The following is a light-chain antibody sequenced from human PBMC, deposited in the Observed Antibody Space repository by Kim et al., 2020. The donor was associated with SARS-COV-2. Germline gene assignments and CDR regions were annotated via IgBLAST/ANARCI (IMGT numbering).Light chain of an antibody. V-gene: IGLV2-11*03. J-gene: IGLJ2*01. CDR3: CSYAGSNSLV. CDR2: DVS. Sequence: GQSITTSCTGTSSDVGGYNYVTWYQQHPGKAPKVIIYDVSTRPSGIPDRFSGSKSGNTASLTISGLQTEDEGDYHCCSYAGSNSLVFGGGTKVTVL. CDR1: SSDVGGYNY.